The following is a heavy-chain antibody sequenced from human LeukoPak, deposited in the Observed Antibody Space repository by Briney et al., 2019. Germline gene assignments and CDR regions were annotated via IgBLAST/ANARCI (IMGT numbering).Heavy chain of an antibody. CDR2: IYYSGST. CDR1: GGSISSSSYY. V-gene: IGHV4-39*01. Sequence: PSETLSLTCTVSGGSISSSSYYWGWIRQPPGKGLEWIGSIYYSGSTYYNPSLKSRVTISVDTSKNQFSLKLSSVTAADTAVYYCARQVSSGTGYSSSWYESMSAFDIWGQGTMVTVSS. J-gene: IGHJ3*02. D-gene: IGHD6-13*01. CDR3: ARQVSSGTGYSSSWYESMSAFDI.